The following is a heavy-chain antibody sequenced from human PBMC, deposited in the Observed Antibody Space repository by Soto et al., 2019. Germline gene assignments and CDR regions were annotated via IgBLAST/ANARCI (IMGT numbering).Heavy chain of an antibody. Sequence: GGSLRLSCAASGFTVSSNYMSWVRQAPGKGLEWVSVIYSGGSTYYADSVKGRFTISRDNSKNTLYLQMNSLRAEDTAVYYCAREGGAITYYYYGMDVWGQGTTVTVSS. V-gene: IGHV3-53*01. J-gene: IGHJ6*02. CDR3: AREGGAITYYYYGMDV. CDR1: GFTVSSNY. D-gene: IGHD2-21*01. CDR2: IYSGGST.